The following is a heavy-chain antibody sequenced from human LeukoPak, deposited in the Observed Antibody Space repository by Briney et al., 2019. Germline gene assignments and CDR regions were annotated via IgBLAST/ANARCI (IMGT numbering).Heavy chain of an antibody. CDR1: GGPISSYY. D-gene: IGHD3-22*01. V-gene: IGHV4-59*01. CDR3: ARCHDDSSGLDGMDV. Sequence: PSETLSLTCTVSGGPISSYYWSWIRQPPGKGLEWIGYIYYSGSTNYNPSLKSRVTISVDTSKNQFSLKLSSVTAADTAVYYCARCHDDSSGLDGMDVWGQGTTVTVSS. CDR2: IYYSGST. J-gene: IGHJ6*02.